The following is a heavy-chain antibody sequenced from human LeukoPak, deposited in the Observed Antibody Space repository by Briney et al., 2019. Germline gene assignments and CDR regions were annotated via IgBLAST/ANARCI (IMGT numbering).Heavy chain of an antibody. CDR2: ISVSGGST. D-gene: IGHD3-10*01. CDR3: AKKVTRSYNNPLDY. CDR1: GFTFISYA. V-gene: IGHV3-23*01. Sequence: PGGSLRLSCAASGFTFISYAMSWVRQAPGKGLEWVSAISVSGGSTYYADSVKGRFTISRDNSKNTLYLQMNSLTAEDTAVYYCAKKVTRSYNNPLDYWGQGTLVTVSS. J-gene: IGHJ4*02.